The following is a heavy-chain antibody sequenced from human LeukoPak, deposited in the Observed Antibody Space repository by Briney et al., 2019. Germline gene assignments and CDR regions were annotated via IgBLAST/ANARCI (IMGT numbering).Heavy chain of an antibody. V-gene: IGHV1-46*01. D-gene: IGHD3-3*01. J-gene: IGHJ4*02. CDR1: GYTFTSYY. CDR3: ARNSPYDFWSGYHITPPFDY. CDR2: INPSGGST. Sequence: ASVTVSCKASGYTFTSYYMHWVRQAPGQGLEWMGIINPSGGSTSYAQKFQGRVTMTRDTSTSTVYMELSSLRSEDTAVYYCARNSPYDFWSGYHITPPFDYWGQGTLVIVSS.